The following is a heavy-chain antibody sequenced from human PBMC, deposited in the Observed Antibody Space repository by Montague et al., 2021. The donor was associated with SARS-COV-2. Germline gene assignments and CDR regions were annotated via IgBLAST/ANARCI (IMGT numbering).Heavy chain of an antibody. CDR2: ISYSATS. D-gene: IGHD3-16*02. V-gene: IGHV4-39*01. J-gene: IGHJ4*02. Sequence: SETLSLACTFSGASRSTKNYYWGWIRQPPGKGLEWIGSISYSATSYSNPSLKSRVTMSVDTSRNQLSLNLSSVPVADTAVYYCAGLGITLGGVIVIRYYFDFWGQGTLVTVSS. CDR1: GASRSTKNYY. CDR3: AGLGITLGGVIVIRYYFDF.